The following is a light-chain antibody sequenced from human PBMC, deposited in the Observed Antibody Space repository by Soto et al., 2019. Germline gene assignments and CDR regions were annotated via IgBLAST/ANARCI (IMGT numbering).Light chain of an antibody. J-gene: IGKJ3*01. CDR2: DAS. CDR1: QGISSA. V-gene: IGKV1D-13*01. Sequence: AIQLTQSPSSLSASVGDRVTITCRASQGISSALAWYQQKPGKAPKLLIYDASSLESGVPSRFSGSGSGTDFTLTISSLQPEDFATYYCQQFNNYPFFGPGTKVDIK. CDR3: QQFNNYPF.